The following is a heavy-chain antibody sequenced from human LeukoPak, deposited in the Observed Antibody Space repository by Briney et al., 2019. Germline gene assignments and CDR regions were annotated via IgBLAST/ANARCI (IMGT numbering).Heavy chain of an antibody. CDR3: ARHDSRREHFDY. CDR2: IYYSGST. D-gene: IGHD1-1*01. J-gene: IGHJ4*02. V-gene: IGHV4-59*08. Sequence: SETLSLTCTVSGGSISSYYWSWIRQPPGKGLEWIGYIYYSGSTNYNPSLKSRVTISVDTSKNQFSLKLSSVTAADTAVYYCARHDSRREHFDYWGQGTLVTVSS. CDR1: GGSISSYY.